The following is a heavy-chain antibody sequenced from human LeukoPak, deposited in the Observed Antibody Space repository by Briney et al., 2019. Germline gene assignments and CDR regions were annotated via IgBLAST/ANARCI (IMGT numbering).Heavy chain of an antibody. CDR2: IFYTGNT. V-gene: IGHV4-39*01. J-gene: IGHJ4*02. CDR1: GGSISSRNHY. Sequence: SERVSLTCSVSGGSISSRNHYWGWIRQPPGKGLEWIGSIFYTGNTYYNPSLRSRVTMSVDTSKNHFSLNLSSVTAADMAVYYCSRHVNTFDYWGQGALVTVSS. CDR3: SRHVNTFDY.